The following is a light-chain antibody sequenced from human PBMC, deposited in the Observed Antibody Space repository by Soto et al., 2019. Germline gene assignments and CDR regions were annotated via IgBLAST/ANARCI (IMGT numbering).Light chain of an antibody. CDR3: QQYNSRT. CDR1: QSISSW. Sequence: DIQMTQSPSTLSASVGDRVTITCRASQSISSWLAWYQQKPGKAPKLLIYDASSLESGVPSRFSGSGSGTEFTLTISGLQPDDFATYYCQQYNSRTFGQGTKVEIK. V-gene: IGKV1-5*01. J-gene: IGKJ1*01. CDR2: DAS.